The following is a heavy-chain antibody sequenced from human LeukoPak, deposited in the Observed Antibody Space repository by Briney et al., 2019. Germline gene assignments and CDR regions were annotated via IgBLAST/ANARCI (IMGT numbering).Heavy chain of an antibody. D-gene: IGHD5-12*01. CDR1: GFTFSSYA. CDR2: ISGSAYST. Sequence: GGSLRLSCAASGFTFSSYAMSWLRQAPGKGLEWVSGISGSAYSTYYADSVQGRFTISRDNSKNTLYLQINSLRAEDTAVYYCAKEAGYSGYDYPDYWGQGTLVTVSS. CDR3: AKEAGYSGYDYPDY. J-gene: IGHJ4*02. V-gene: IGHV3-23*01.